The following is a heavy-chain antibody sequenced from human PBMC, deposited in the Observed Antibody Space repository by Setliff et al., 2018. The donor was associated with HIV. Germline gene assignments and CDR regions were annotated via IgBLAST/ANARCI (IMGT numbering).Heavy chain of an antibody. V-gene: IGHV1-18*01. Sequence: ASVKVSCKASGYTFTSYGISWVRQAPGQGLEWMGWISGYNGNTNYAQKLQGRVTITRDTSASTAYMELSSLRSEDTAVYYCARDPEAQIVVVPAYMDVWGKGTRSPSP. CDR2: ISGYNGNT. CDR3: ARDPEAQIVVVPAYMDV. CDR1: GYTFTSYG. J-gene: IGHJ6*03. D-gene: IGHD2-2*01.